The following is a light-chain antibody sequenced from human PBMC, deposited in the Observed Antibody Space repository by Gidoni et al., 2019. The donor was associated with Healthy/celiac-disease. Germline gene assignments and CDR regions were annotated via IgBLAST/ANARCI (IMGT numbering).Light chain of an antibody. Sequence: GQRVTISCSGSSSNIGSNYVYWYQQLPGTAPKLLIYRNNQRPSGFPDRFSGSKSGTSASLAISGLRSEDEADYYCAAWDDSLSGVVFGGGTKLTVL. CDR2: RNN. J-gene: IGLJ2*01. CDR1: SSNIGSNY. CDR3: AAWDDSLSGVV. V-gene: IGLV1-47*01.